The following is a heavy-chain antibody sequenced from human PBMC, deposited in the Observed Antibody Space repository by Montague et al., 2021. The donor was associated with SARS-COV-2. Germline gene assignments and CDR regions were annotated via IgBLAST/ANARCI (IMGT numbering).Heavy chain of an antibody. V-gene: IGHV4-59*01. CDR2: LYYSGST. CDR3: ARHPPGYRYFYYSGV. Sequence: SETLSLTCTVSGGSISSYYWSWIRQPPGKGLEWIGYLYYSGSTNXNPSLKSRVTISVDTSKNQFSLRLNSVTAADTAVYYCARHPPGYRYFYYSGVWGKGTTVTVSS. J-gene: IGHJ6*03. D-gene: IGHD1-1*01. CDR1: GGSISSYY.